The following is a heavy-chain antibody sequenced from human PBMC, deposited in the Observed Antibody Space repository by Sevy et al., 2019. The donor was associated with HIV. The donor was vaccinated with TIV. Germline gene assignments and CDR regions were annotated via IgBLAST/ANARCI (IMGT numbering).Heavy chain of an antibody. Sequence: GGSLRLSCAASGFTFSSYSMNWVRQAPGKGLEWVSSISSSSSYIYYADSVKGRCTISRDNAKNSLYLQMNSLRAEDTAVYYCARGAGYYYDSSGYYTFDYWGQGTLVTVSS. J-gene: IGHJ4*02. D-gene: IGHD3-22*01. CDR3: ARGAGYYYDSSGYYTFDY. CDR2: ISSSSSYI. V-gene: IGHV3-21*01. CDR1: GFTFSSYS.